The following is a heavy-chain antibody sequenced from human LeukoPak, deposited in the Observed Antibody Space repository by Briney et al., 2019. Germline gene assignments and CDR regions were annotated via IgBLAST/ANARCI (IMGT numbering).Heavy chain of an antibody. J-gene: IGHJ6*03. Sequence: GGSLRLSCAASGFTFNTYIMNWVRQAPGKGLEWVSAISGRNTSTYYADSVKGRFTISRDNSKNTLYLQMYSLRAEDTAVYYCAEDSGPTRNHFYYYMDVWGKGTTVTVSS. CDR2: ISGRNTST. CDR1: GFTFNTYI. V-gene: IGHV3-23*01. D-gene: IGHD5-24*01. CDR3: AEDSGPTRNHFYYYMDV.